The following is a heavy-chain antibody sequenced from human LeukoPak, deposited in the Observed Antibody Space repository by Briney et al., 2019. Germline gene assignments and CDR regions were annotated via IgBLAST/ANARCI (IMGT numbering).Heavy chain of an antibody. CDR2: ISGDGGST. CDR1: GFTFDDYG. D-gene: IGHD2-21*01. CDR3: ATAGDW. J-gene: IGHJ4*02. V-gene: IGHV3-43*02. Sequence: GGSLRLSCAASGFTFDDYGMTWVRQAPGKGLEWVSLISGDGGSTYYADSVKGRFTISRDNSKNSLYLQMNSLRTEDTALYYCATAGDWWGQGTLVTVSS.